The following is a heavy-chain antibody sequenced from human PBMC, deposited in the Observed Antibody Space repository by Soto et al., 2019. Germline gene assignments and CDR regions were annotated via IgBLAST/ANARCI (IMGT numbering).Heavy chain of an antibody. V-gene: IGHV1-8*01. CDR3: ARSTHDYSDRP. CDR2: MNPNSGNT. Sequence: QVQLVQSGAEVKKPGASVKVSCKASGYTFTSYDINWVRQATGQGLEWMGWMNPNSGNTGYAQKFQGIVTMTRNTSIITAYMELRSLKSDHKAVYSCARSTHDYSDRPWGQGSLVTVSS. D-gene: IGHD4-17*01. J-gene: IGHJ5*02. CDR1: GYTFTSYD.